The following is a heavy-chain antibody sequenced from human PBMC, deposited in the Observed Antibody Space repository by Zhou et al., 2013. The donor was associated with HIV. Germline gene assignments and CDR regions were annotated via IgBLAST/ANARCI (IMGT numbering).Heavy chain of an antibody. Sequence: QVHLVQSGAEVKRPGASVKVSCKASGYTFTSYGISWVRQAPGQGFEWLGWISGYNGNTNYAQKLQDRVTMTTDTSTTTAYMELRSLRSDDTAVYYCARESALGSGSYPNWFDPWGQGTLVTVSS. CDR1: GYTFTSYG. D-gene: IGHD3-10*02. CDR3: ARESALGSGSYPNWFDP. CDR2: ISGYNGNT. J-gene: IGHJ5*02. V-gene: IGHV1-18*01.